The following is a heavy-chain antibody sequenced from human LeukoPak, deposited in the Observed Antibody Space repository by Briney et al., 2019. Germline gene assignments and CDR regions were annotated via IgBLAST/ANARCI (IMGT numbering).Heavy chain of an antibody. J-gene: IGHJ6*02. Sequence: SETLSLTCAVYGGSFSGYYWSWIRQPPGKGLEWIGEINHSGSTNYNPSLKSRVTISVDTSKNQFSLKLSSVTAADTAVYYCARFLGFRPSYYYGMDVWGQGTTVTVSS. V-gene: IGHV4-34*01. D-gene: IGHD7-27*01. CDR2: INHSGST. CDR3: ARFLGFRPSYYYGMDV. CDR1: GGSFSGYY.